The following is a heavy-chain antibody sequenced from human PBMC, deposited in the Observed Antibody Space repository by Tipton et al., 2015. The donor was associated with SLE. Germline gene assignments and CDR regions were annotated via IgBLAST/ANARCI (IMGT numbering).Heavy chain of an antibody. CDR3: ARGSYSNYFDY. Sequence: TLSLTCTVSGGSISSYYWSWIRQPPGKGLEWIGYIYYSGSTNYNPSLKSRVTISVDTSKNHFSLKLTSVTAADTAVYYCARGSYSNYFDYWGQGALVTVSS. D-gene: IGHD4-11*01. CDR2: IYYSGST. J-gene: IGHJ4*02. V-gene: IGHV4-59*12. CDR1: GGSISSYY.